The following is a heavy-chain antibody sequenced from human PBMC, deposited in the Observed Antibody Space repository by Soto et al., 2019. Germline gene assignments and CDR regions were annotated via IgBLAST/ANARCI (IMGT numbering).Heavy chain of an antibody. Sequence: QVQLQESGPGLVKPSQTLSLTCTVSGGSISSGGYYWSWIRQHPGKGLEWIGYIYYSGSTYYNPPLKSRVTISVDTSKNQFSLKLSSVTAADTAVYYCAREPSDPPSYGPYFDYWGQGTLVTVSS. J-gene: IGHJ4*02. CDR2: IYYSGST. CDR3: AREPSDPPSYGPYFDY. V-gene: IGHV4-31*03. D-gene: IGHD5-18*01. CDR1: GGSISSGGYY.